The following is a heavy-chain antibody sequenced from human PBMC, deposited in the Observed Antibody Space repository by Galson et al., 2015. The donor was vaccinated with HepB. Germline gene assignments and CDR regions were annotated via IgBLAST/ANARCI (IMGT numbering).Heavy chain of an antibody. Sequence: SVKVSCKASGYTFTSYAMNWVRQAPGQGLEWMGWINTNTGNPTYAQGFTGRFVFSLDTSVSTAYLQISSLKAEDTAVYYCARPVWSGLRLRDPYYFDYWGQGTLVTVSS. V-gene: IGHV7-4-1*02. CDR1: GYTFTSYA. CDR2: INTNTGNP. CDR3: ARPVWSGLRLRDPYYFDY. D-gene: IGHD3-3*01. J-gene: IGHJ4*02.